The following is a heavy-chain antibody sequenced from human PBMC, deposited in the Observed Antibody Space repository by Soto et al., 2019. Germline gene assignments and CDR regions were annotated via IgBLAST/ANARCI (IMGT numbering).Heavy chain of an antibody. D-gene: IGHD2-15*01. CDR3: ARVRLPGYCSGGSCYSAAFDI. V-gene: IGHV4-30-4*01. CDR1: GGSISSGDYY. Sequence: SEPLSLTCTVSGGSISSGDYYWSWIRQPPGKGLEWIGYIYYSGSTYYNPSLKSRVTISVDTSKNQFSLKLSSVTAADTAVYYCARVRLPGYCSGGSCYSAAFDIWGQGTMVTVSS. J-gene: IGHJ3*02. CDR2: IYYSGST.